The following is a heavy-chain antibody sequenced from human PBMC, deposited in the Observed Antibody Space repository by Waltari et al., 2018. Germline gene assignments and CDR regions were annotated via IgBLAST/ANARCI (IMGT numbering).Heavy chain of an antibody. J-gene: IGHJ4*02. CDR3: VLFSSDFLGDC. D-gene: IGHD6-25*01. V-gene: IGHV3-74*01. Sequence: EVQLVESGGGLVQPGGSLRLSCAASGFTFSAYWMHWVRQAPGEGLVSVAQVNTYGTITSDADSVKGRFTISRDNAKNTLFLQMNSLRAEDTAVYYCVLFSSDFLGDCWGQGTLVTVSS. CDR2: VNTYGTIT. CDR1: GFTFSAYW.